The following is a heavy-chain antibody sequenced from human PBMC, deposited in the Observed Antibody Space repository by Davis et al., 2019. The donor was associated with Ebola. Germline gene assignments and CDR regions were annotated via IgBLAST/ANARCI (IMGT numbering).Heavy chain of an antibody. CDR2: IGGLGAST. CDR3: AKGWTTSPFDY. J-gene: IGHJ4*02. Sequence: GESLKISCAASGFTFSNSAMSWVRQAPGKGLEWVSTIGGLGASTYYADSVKGRFTISRDNSEKTVYLQMNNLRAEDTAIYYCAKGWTTSPFDYWGQGALVTVSS. D-gene: IGHD4-17*01. V-gene: IGHV3-23*01. CDR1: GFTFSNSA.